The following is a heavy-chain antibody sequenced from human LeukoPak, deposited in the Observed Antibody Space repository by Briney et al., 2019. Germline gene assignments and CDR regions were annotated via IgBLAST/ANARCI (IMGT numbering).Heavy chain of an antibody. CDR1: GGSFSGYY. J-gene: IGHJ4*02. Sequence: TSETLSLTCAVYGGSFSGYYWSWIRQPPGKGLEWIGEINHSGSTNYNPSLKSRVTISVDTSKNQFSLKLSSVTAADTAVYYCARKGRYNWKLPGHDYWGQGTLVTVSS. CDR3: ARKGRYNWKLPGHDY. V-gene: IGHV4-34*01. D-gene: IGHD1-20*01. CDR2: INHSGST.